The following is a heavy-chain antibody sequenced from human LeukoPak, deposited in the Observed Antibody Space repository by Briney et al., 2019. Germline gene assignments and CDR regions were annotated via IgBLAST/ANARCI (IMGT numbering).Heavy chain of an antibody. CDR2: INPNSGGT. V-gene: IGHV1-2*02. D-gene: IGHD6-19*01. Sequence: ASVKVSCKASGYTFTGYYMHWGRQAPGQGLEWMGWINPNSGGTNYAQKFQGRVTMTRDTSISTAYMELSRLRSDDTAVYYCARDLSGWYIPDYWGQGTLVTVSS. CDR3: ARDLSGWYIPDY. J-gene: IGHJ4*02. CDR1: GYTFTGYY.